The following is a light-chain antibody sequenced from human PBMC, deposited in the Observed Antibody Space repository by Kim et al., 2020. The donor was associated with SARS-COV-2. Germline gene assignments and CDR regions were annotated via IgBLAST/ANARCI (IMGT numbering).Light chain of an antibody. CDR2: LNSDGSH. J-gene: IGLJ2*01. CDR3: QTWATDIV. V-gene: IGLV4-69*01. Sequence: GASVKLTCTLSSGHGSYAIAWHQLQPERGPRVLMKLNSDGSHRKGDGIPDRFSGSSSGAERYLTISSLQSEDEADYYCQTWATDIVFGGGTQLTVL. CDR1: SGHGSYA.